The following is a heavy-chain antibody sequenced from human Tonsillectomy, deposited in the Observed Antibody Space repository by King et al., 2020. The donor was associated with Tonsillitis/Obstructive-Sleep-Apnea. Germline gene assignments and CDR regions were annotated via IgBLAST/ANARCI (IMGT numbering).Heavy chain of an antibody. CDR2: IYPADSDI. V-gene: IGHV5-51*01. CDR3: ARIAISLDFYYMDV. CDR1: GYSFTNYW. D-gene: IGHD3-9*01. J-gene: IGHJ6*03. Sequence: VQLVQSGAEVKKPGESLKISCKGSGYSFTNYWIAWVRQMPGKGLEWMGLIYPADSDIRYSPSFQGQVSIPADKSISTAYLQWSSLKASDTAMYYCARIAISLDFYYMDVWGKGTTVTVSS.